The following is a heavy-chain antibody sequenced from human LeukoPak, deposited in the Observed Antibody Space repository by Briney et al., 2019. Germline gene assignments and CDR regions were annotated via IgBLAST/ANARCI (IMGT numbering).Heavy chain of an antibody. Sequence: HPSETLSLTCTVSGYSISSSYYGGWIRQPPGKGREWIGSIYQRRSTTHNPSLKSRVPISVHTSKTQFSLALSPVTAADTAVYCWASGYSYALDWAFDIWGQGTMVTVSS. V-gene: IGHV4-38-2*02. J-gene: IGHJ3*02. CDR3: ASGYSYALDWAFDI. CDR1: GYSISSSYY. CDR2: IYQRRST. D-gene: IGHD5-18*01.